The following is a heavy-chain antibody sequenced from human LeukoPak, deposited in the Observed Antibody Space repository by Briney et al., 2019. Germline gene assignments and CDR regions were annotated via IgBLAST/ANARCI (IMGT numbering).Heavy chain of an antibody. Sequence: SETLSLTCSVSGGSISRSNYYWDWIRQPPGKGLEWIGSIYYSGTTNYNPSLKSRVTISVDTSKNQFSLKLSTVTAADTAVYYCARRAREAARLGFFDIWGRGTLVTVSS. V-gene: IGHV4-39*07. J-gene: IGHJ2*01. D-gene: IGHD6-6*01. CDR2: IYYSGTT. CDR1: GGSISRSNYY. CDR3: ARRAREAARLGFFDI.